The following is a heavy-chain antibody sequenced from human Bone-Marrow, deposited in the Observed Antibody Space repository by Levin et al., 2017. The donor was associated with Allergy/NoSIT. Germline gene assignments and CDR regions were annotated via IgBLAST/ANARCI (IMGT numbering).Heavy chain of an antibody. D-gene: IGHD3-22*01. J-gene: IGHJ2*01. Sequence: SETLSLTCTVSGGSIRSYYWSWIRQPPGKTLEWIGYIYYSGSTNYNPSLKSRVTMSVDTSKNQFSLKLSSVTAADTAVYYCAREYYDRSFDLWGRGTLVTVSS. CDR1: GGSIRSYY. V-gene: IGHV4-59*01. CDR3: AREYYDRSFDL. CDR2: IYYSGST.